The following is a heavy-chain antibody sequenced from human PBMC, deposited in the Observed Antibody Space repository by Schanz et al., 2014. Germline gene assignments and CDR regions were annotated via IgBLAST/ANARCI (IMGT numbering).Heavy chain of an antibody. CDR1: GFIFRSFG. Sequence: QVQLVESGGGVVQPGRSLRLSCATSGFIFRSFGIHWVRQAPGKGLEWVAVIWSDGTNEYYADSVKGRFTISGDSSKYTVYLQMNSLRADDTAVYYCAKGPYYYYYMDVWGKGTTVTVSS. V-gene: IGHV3-33*06. J-gene: IGHJ6*03. CDR2: IWSDGTNE. CDR3: AKGPYYYYYMDV.